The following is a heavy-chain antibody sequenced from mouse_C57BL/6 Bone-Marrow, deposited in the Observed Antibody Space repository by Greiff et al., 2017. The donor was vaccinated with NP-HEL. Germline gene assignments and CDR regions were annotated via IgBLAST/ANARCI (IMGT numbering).Heavy chain of an antibody. V-gene: IGHV1-15*01. Sequence: QVQLQQSGAELVRPGASVTLSRKASGYTFTDYEMHWVKQTPVHGLEWIGAIDPETGGTAYNQKFKGKAILTADKSSSTAYMELRSLTSEDSAVYYCTRPGNWDVSDYWGQGTTLTVSS. D-gene: IGHD4-1*01. J-gene: IGHJ2*01. CDR1: GYTFTDYE. CDR2: IDPETGGT. CDR3: TRPGNWDVSDY.